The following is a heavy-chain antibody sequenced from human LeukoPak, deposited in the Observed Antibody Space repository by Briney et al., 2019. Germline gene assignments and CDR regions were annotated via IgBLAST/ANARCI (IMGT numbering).Heavy chain of an antibody. CDR1: GYTFTGYY. D-gene: IGHD1-26*01. Sequence: ASVKVSCKASGYTFTGYYMHWVRQAPGQGLEWMGRINPNSGGTNYAQKFQGRVTMTRDTSISTAYMELSRLRSDDTAVYYYARVFRSGSYYKAAEYFQHWGQGTLVTVSS. J-gene: IGHJ1*01. CDR2: INPNSGGT. CDR3: ARVFRSGSYYKAAEYFQH. V-gene: IGHV1-2*06.